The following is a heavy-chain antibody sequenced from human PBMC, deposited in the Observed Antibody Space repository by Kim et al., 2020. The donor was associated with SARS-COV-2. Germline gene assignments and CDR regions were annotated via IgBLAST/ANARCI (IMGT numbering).Heavy chain of an antibody. CDR2: ISSSSYI. CDR1: GFTFSSYS. J-gene: IGHJ4*02. CDR3: ARDGTAPTTVLDY. D-gene: IGHD1-1*01. V-gene: IGHV3-21*01. Sequence: GGSLRLSCAASGFTFSSYSMNWVRQAPGKGLEWVSSISSSSYIYYADSVKGRFTISRDNAKNSLYLQMNSLRAEDTAVYYCARDGTAPTTVLDYWGQGTLVTVSS.